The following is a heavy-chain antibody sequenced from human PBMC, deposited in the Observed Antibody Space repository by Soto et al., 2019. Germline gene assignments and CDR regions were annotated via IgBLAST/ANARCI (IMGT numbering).Heavy chain of an antibody. Sequence: QVQLVESEGGGVQPGRSLRLSCAASGFTFSTHAMHWVRQASGKGLECVAIVSFDGSNKYYADSVKGRFTISRDNSKNTLYLQMSGLTPEDTAFYYCASDQTGITTAGGGRIDHWGQGTLVTVSS. CDR1: GFTFSTHA. D-gene: IGHD6-13*01. J-gene: IGHJ4*02. CDR2: VSFDGSNK. CDR3: ASDQTGITTAGGGRIDH. V-gene: IGHV3-30-3*01.